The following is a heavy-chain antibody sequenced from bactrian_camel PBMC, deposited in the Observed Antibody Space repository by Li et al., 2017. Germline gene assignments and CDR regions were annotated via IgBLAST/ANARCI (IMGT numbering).Heavy chain of an antibody. CDR1: GNSARSYC. D-gene: IGHD7*01. J-gene: IGHJ6*01. Sequence: HVQLVESGGGSVQAGGSLRLSCVVTGNSARSYCMVWFRQTPGKLREGVAALDSDGNTGYDESVKGRFTISLDNAKNILYLQMDSLKPEDTAMYYCALDPVPKSLRRMRGGNCFAGTGYWGQGTQVTVS. V-gene: IGHV3S53*01. CDR2: LDSDGNT. CDR3: ALDPVPKSLRRMRGGNCFAGTGY.